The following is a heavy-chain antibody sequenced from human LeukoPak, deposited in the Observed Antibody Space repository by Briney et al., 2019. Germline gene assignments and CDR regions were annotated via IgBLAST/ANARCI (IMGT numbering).Heavy chain of an antibody. Sequence: ASVKVSCKASGGTFSSYAISWVRQAPGQGLELMGRIIPIFGTANYAQTFQGRVTITTDESTSTAYMELSSLRSEDTAVYYCASGYCSGGSCYPGYYFDYWGQGTLVTVSS. D-gene: IGHD2-15*01. CDR1: GGTFSSYA. CDR2: IIPIFGTA. CDR3: ASGYCSGGSCYPGYYFDY. V-gene: IGHV1-69*05. J-gene: IGHJ4*02.